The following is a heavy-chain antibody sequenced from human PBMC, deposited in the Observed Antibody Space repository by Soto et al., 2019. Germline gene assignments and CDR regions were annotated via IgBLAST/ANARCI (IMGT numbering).Heavy chain of an antibody. V-gene: IGHV3-7*01. CDR3: ARDAPDLYCSGGSCYFDY. CDR2: IKQDGSEK. Sequence: GGSLRLSCAASGFTFSSYRMSWVRQAPGKGLEWVANIKQDGSEKYYVDSVKGRFTISRDNAKNSLYLQMNSLRAEDTAVYYCARDAPDLYCSGGSCYFDYWGQGTLVTVSS. D-gene: IGHD2-15*01. J-gene: IGHJ4*02. CDR1: GFTFSSYR.